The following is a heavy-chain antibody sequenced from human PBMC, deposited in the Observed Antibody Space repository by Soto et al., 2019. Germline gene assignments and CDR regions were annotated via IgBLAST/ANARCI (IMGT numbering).Heavy chain of an antibody. D-gene: IGHD3-16*01. J-gene: IGHJ3*02. V-gene: IGHV3-33*01. CDR3: ARDATFGTKGGSFDI. CDR1: GFTFRIYS. Sequence: GSLRLSCAGSGFTFRIYSMHWVRQSPGKGPEWVAVMWYDGTNKYYGESVKGRFTISRDNSENTLYLQMNSLRVEDTAVYYCARDATFGTKGGSFDIWGHGTLVTVSS. CDR2: MWYDGTNK.